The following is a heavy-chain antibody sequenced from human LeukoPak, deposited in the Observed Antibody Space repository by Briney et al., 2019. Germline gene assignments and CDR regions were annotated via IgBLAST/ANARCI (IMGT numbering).Heavy chain of an antibody. D-gene: IGHD3-3*01. J-gene: IGHJ6*02. CDR2: IYYSGST. V-gene: IGHV4-59*01. CDR1: GGSISSYY. Sequence: SETLSLTCTVSGGSISSYYWSWIRQPPGKGLEWIGYIYYSGSTNYNPSLKSRVTISVDTSKNQFSLKLSSVTAADTAVYYCARGGDYDFWSGYYRDYYYYGMDVWGQGTTVTVSS. CDR3: ARGGDYDFWSGYYRDYYYYGMDV.